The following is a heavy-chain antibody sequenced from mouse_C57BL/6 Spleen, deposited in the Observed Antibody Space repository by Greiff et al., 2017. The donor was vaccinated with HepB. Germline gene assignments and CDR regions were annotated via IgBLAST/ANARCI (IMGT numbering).Heavy chain of an antibody. CDR3: ARDTVVGGDWFAY. CDR1: GFTFSSYA. J-gene: IGHJ3*01. D-gene: IGHD1-1*01. CDR2: ISDGGSYT. Sequence: EVQLQQSGGGLVKPGGSLKLSCAASGFTFSSYAMSWVRQTPEKRLEWVATISDGGSYTYYPDNVKGRFTISRDNAKNNLYLQMSHLKSEDTAMYYCARDTVVGGDWFAYWGQGTLVTVSA. V-gene: IGHV5-4*01.